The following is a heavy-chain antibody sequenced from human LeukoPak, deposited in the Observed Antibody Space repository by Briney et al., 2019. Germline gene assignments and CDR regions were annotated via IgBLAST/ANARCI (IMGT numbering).Heavy chain of an antibody. V-gene: IGHV3-21*01. CDR3: ARETTVTSGWFDP. CDR2: ISSSSDYI. Sequence: GGSLRLSCAASGFTFSSYSMNWVRQAPGKGLEWVSSISSSSDYIYFADSVKGRFTISGDNAKNSLYLQMNSLRAEDTAVYYCARETTVTSGWFDPWGQGTLVTVSS. D-gene: IGHD4-17*01. CDR1: GFTFSSYS. J-gene: IGHJ5*02.